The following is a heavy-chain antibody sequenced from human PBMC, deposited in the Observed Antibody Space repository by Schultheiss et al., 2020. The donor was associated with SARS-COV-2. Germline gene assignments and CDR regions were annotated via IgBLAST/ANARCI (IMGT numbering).Heavy chain of an antibody. V-gene: IGHV4-30-4*01. J-gene: IGHJ5*02. D-gene: IGHD6-13*01. Sequence: SETLSLTCTVSGGSISSGDYYWSWIRQPPGKGLEWIGYIYYSGSTNYNPSLKSRVTISVDTSKNQFSLKLSSVTAADTAVYYCARASTLAYSSSFWFDPWGQGTLVTVSS. CDR3: ARASTLAYSSSFWFDP. CDR2: IYYSGST. CDR1: GGSISSGDYY.